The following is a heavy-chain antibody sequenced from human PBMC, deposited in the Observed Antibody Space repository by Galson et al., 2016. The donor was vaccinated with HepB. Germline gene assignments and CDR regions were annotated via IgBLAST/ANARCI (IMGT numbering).Heavy chain of an antibody. Sequence: SVKVSCKASGDTFTGYYIHWVRQAPGQGLEWMAWLSANSGATNYAQKFQGWVTMTRDTSISTAYMELTSLTSDATAIYYCATSTGDRSGWGAGDIWGQGTMVTV. V-gene: IGHV1-2*04. CDR2: LSANSGAT. CDR1: GDTFTGYY. D-gene: IGHD6-25*01. J-gene: IGHJ3*02. CDR3: ATSTGDRSGWGAGDI.